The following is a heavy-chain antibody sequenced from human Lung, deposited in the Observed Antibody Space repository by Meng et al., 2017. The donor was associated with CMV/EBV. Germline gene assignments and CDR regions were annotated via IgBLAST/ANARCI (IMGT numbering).Heavy chain of an antibody. CDR1: GYPFPGYY. CDR3: ARDWEGSWAVFDY. V-gene: IGHV1-2*04. J-gene: IGHJ4*02. D-gene: IGHD6-13*01. Sequence: QVPLVQSGAEVKKPGASVKVSCKASGYPFPGYYMHWVRQAPGQGLEWMGWINPNSGGTNYAQKFQGWATMTRDTSISTAYMELSRLRSDDTAVYYCARDWEGSWAVFDYWGQGTLVTASS. CDR2: INPNSGGT.